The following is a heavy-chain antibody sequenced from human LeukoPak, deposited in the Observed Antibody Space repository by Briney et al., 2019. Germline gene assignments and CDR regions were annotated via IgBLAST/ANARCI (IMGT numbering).Heavy chain of an antibody. CDR2: INPSGGST. D-gene: IGHD1-26*01. J-gene: IGHJ4*02. Sequence: GASVKVSCKASGYTFTSYYMHWVRQAPGQGLEWMGIINPSGGSTSYAQKFQGRVTMTRDTSTSTVYMELSSLRSEDTAVYYCATRIVGATSLDYWGQGTLVTVSS. CDR1: GYTFTSYY. V-gene: IGHV1-46*01. CDR3: ATRIVGATSLDY.